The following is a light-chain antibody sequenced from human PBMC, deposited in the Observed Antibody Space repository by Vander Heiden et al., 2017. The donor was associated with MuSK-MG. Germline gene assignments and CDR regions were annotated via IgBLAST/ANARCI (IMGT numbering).Light chain of an antibody. CDR1: SPNIGADYG. V-gene: IGLV1-40*01. Sequence: QAVLTQPPSVSGAPGQRVTISCTGSSPNIGADYGVPWYETLPGTAPNLLIYGNTNRPSAVPDRFSGSKSGTSASLAITGLQAEDEADYYCQSYDSSMSGSLFGGGTKLTVL. CDR3: QSYDSSMSGSL. J-gene: IGLJ2*01. CDR2: GNT.